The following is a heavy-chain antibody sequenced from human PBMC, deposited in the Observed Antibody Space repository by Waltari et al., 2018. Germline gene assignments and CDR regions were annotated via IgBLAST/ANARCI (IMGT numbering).Heavy chain of an antibody. CDR3: AREYVDTAMVSPFGY. CDR1: GYTFTSYA. D-gene: IGHD5-18*01. CDR2: ITAGNGNT. V-gene: IGHV1-3*01. Sequence: QVQLVQSGAEVKKPGASVKVSCKASGYTFTSYAMHWVRQAPGQRLEWMGWITAGNGNTKYSQKFQGRVTITRDTSASTAYMELSSLRSEDTAVYYCAREYVDTAMVSPFGYWGQGTLVTVSS. J-gene: IGHJ4*02.